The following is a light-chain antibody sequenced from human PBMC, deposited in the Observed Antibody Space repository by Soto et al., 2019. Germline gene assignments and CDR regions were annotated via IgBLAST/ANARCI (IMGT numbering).Light chain of an antibody. CDR2: AAS. CDR1: QPVGSAY. CDR3: QHYESYSEA. J-gene: IGKJ1*01. V-gene: IGKV3-20*01. Sequence: IVLTQAPGTLSLSPCDSATLSCRASQPVGSAYLAWDRQTLGQAPRLRIYAASSRATGSSDRVIGSGSGQEATLSSSSLQHDDFATDSCQHYESYSEAFAQGTKVDIK.